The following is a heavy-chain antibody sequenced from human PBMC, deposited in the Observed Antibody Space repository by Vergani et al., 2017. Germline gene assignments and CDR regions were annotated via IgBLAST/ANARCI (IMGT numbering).Heavy chain of an antibody. CDR1: FDSIRNLY. CDR3: ASDTHSGQRADR. V-gene: IGHV4-59*11. J-gene: IGHJ5*02. CDR2: IHYSENT. Sequence: QVQLQESGPGLVKPSQTLSLTCSVSFDSIRNLYCNWIRQPPGKGLEWIGSIHYSENTNYNPSLNTRVTISVDTSKNQFSLTLTSVTAADTAVYYCASDTHSGQRADRWGQGILVTVTS. D-gene: IGHD6-19*01.